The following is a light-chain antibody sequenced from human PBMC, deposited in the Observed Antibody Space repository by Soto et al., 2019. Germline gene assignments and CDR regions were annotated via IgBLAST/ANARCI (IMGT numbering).Light chain of an antibody. CDR3: QQYGSSPPIT. V-gene: IGKV3-20*01. CDR2: AAS. CDR1: QSVTSSY. Sequence: EIVLTQSPGTLSLSPGERATLSCRASQSVTSSYLAWYQQKPGQAPRLLMYAASSRATGIPDRFSGSGSGTDFTLTISRLEPEDSAVYYCQQYGSSPPITFGQGTRLEIK. J-gene: IGKJ5*01.